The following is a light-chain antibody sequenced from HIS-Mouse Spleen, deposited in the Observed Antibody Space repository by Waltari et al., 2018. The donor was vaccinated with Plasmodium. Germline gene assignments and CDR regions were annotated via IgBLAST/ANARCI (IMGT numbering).Light chain of an antibody. Sequence: SYELTQPPSVSVSPGQTASITCSGDKLGDKYACWYRQKPGQSPVLVIYQDSKRPSGIPERFSGSNSGNTAALTISGTQAMDEADYDCQAWDSSTAVFGGGTKLTVL. CDR1: KLGDKY. CDR2: QDS. CDR3: QAWDSSTAV. V-gene: IGLV3-1*01. J-gene: IGLJ3*02.